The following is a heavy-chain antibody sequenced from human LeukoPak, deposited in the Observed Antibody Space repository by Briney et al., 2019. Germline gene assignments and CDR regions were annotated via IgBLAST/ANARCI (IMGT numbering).Heavy chain of an antibody. CDR1: GFTFSSYE. CDR3: AKEYGGNVDY. CDR2: ISSSGSTI. Sequence: GGSLRLSCAASGFTFSSYEMNWVRQAPGKGLEWVSYISSSGSTIYYADSVKGRFTISRDNSKDTLYLQMSSLRAEDTAVYYCAKEYGGNVDYWGQGTLVTVSS. D-gene: IGHD4/OR15-4a*01. J-gene: IGHJ4*02. V-gene: IGHV3-48*03.